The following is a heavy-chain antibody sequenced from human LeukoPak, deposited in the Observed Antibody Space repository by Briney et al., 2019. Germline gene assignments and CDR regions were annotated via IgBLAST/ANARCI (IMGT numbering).Heavy chain of an antibody. CDR3: AKQGPPAVGIYDY. V-gene: IGHV3-33*06. CDR1: GFSFSSYG. CDR2: IWYDGSNK. D-gene: IGHD6-13*01. J-gene: IGHJ4*02. Sequence: GGSLRLSCAASGFSFSSYGMHWVRQAPGKGLEWVAVIWYDGSNKYYADSVKGRFTISRDSSKNTLYLQTNGLRAEDTAVYYCAKQGPPAVGIYDYWGQGTLVTVSS.